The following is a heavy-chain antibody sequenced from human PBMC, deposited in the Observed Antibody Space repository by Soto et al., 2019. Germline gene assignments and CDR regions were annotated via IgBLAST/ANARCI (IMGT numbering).Heavy chain of an antibody. CDR1: GGSFSGYY. Sequence: PSETLSLTCAVYGGSFSGYYWSWIRQPPGKGLEWIGEINHSGSTNYNPSLKSRVTISVDTSKNQFSLKLSSVTAADTAVYYCARGGGAVAGQYGMDVWGQGTTVTVSS. D-gene: IGHD6-19*01. CDR3: ARGGGAVAGQYGMDV. CDR2: INHSGST. V-gene: IGHV4-34*01. J-gene: IGHJ6*01.